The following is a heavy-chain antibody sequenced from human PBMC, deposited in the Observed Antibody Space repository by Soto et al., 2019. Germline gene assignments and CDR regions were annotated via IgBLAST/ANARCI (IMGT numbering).Heavy chain of an antibody. Sequence: QVQLVQSGGEVKKPGASVKLSCTASGYTFTSYGISWVRQAPGQGLEWMGWISAYNGKTNYAQNVQGRVTMTTETATRTADMELRSLRSDDTAVYYCARGGDVNYILGMDGWGQGTTVTVSS. CDR3: ARGGDVNYILGMDG. D-gene: IGHD5-12*01. V-gene: IGHV1-18*01. CDR2: ISAYNGKT. J-gene: IGHJ6*02. CDR1: GYTFTSYG.